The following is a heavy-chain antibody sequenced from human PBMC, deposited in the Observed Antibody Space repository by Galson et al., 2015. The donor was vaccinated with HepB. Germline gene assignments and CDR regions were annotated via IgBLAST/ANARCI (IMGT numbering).Heavy chain of an antibody. J-gene: IGHJ4*02. Sequence: ETLSLTCTVSGGSIIRSNYYWAWIRQSPGKGLEWIGSIFYSGSTSFNPSLKSRVTISVDTSKNQFSLKVSSVTAADTAVYYCARDFAYSYGQGDFDYWGQGMLVTVSS. V-gene: IGHV4-39*07. D-gene: IGHD3-16*01. CDR1: GGSIIRSNYY. CDR2: IFYSGST. CDR3: ARDFAYSYGQGDFDY.